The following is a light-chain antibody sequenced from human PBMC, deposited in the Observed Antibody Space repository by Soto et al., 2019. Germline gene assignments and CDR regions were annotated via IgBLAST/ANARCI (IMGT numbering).Light chain of an antibody. CDR2: GAS. CDR3: HQYLNWPQP. V-gene: IGKV3-15*01. CDR1: ESVSTY. Sequence: ETVMTQSPATLSVSPGERVTLSCRASESVSTYLAWYQQKPGQAPRLLIYGASDRATGIPDRCSGSGSGTEFTLIISNLQPEDFALYYCHQYLNWPQPFGQGTKVEIK. J-gene: IGKJ1*01.